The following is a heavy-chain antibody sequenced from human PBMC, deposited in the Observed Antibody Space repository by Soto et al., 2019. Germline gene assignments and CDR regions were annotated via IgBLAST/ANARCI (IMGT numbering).Heavy chain of an antibody. CDR3: VREKGDCSGGTCHNTMTTETTRFFIY. CDR1: GASISSGVYS. J-gene: IGHJ4*02. CDR2: IDHSGIV. Sequence: SETLSLTCTVSGASISSGVYSLGWIRQQPGKGLESLEYIDHSGIVLYSPFLKSRVTISTDRSINQGSLKLRSVTAADTVMYYCVREKGDCSGGTCHNTMTTETTRFFIYWGQGMLVTVSS. V-gene: IGHV4-30-2*01. D-gene: IGHD2-15*01.